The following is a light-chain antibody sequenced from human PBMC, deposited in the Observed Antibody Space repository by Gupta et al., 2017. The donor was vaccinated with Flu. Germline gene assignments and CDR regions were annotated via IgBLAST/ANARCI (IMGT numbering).Light chain of an antibody. J-gene: IGLJ1*01. V-gene: IGLV2-14*01. CDR3: SSYTSSRNPFV. CDR2: EVS. Sequence: HSALTHPASVSGSPGQSITISCTGTSSDVGAYDYVSWYQHHPGKAPKLLIYEVSQRPSGVSHRFSGSKSGNTASLTISGLQAEDEADYDCSSYTSSRNPFVFGTGTKVTVL. CDR1: SSDVGAYDY.